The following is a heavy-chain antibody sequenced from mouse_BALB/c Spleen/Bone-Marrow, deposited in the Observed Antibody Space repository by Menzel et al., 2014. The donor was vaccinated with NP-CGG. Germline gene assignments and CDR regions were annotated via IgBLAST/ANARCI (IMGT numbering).Heavy chain of an antibody. Sequence: LVESGAELVMPGASVKMSCKASGYTFTDYWMHWAKRRPGQGLEWIGAIDTSDSYTSYNQKFKGKATLTVDESSSTAYMQLSSLTSEDSAVYYCAFYYGNYGDYWGQGTTLTVSS. CDR3: AFYYGNYGDY. CDR1: GYTFTDYW. D-gene: IGHD2-1*01. V-gene: IGHV1-69*01. CDR2: IDTSDSYT. J-gene: IGHJ2*01.